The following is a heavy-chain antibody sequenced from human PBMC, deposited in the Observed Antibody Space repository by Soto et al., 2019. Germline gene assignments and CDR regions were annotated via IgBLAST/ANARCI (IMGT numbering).Heavy chain of an antibody. CDR1: GFTFSSYG. J-gene: IGHJ6*03. V-gene: IGHV3-33*01. Sequence: PGGSLRLSCAASGFTFSSYGMHWVRQAPGKGLEWVAVIWYDGSNKYYADSVKGRFTISRDNSKNTLYLQMNSLRAEDTAVYYCARGLPYDFWSGYFDYYYYYMYVWGKGTTVTVSS. D-gene: IGHD3-3*01. CDR2: IWYDGSNK. CDR3: ARGLPYDFWSGYFDYYYYYMYV.